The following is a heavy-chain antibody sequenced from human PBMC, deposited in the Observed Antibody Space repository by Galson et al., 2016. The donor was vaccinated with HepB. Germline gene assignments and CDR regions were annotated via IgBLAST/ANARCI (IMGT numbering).Heavy chain of an antibody. Sequence: SLRLSCAASGFTFHDHAMHWVRQTPGKGLEWVSGISWNSRNIVYADSVKGRFTVSRDNAENSLYLQVNSLRPEDSAFYYCAKDKSPYASTWIDYWGQGTLVTVSP. V-gene: IGHV3-9*01. D-gene: IGHD2-2*01. CDR2: ISWNSRNI. CDR3: AKDKSPYASTWIDY. CDR1: GFTFHDHA. J-gene: IGHJ4*02.